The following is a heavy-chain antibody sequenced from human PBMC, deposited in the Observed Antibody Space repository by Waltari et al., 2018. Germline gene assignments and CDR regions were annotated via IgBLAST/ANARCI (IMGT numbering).Heavy chain of an antibody. CDR2: GHNNGGT. V-gene: IGHV4-59*12. J-gene: IGHJ4*02. D-gene: IGHD2-8*01. CDR1: GGSINSYF. Sequence: VQLQESGPGLVKTSETVYPTCGVSGGSINSYFWNWSRQPPGKGLEWIGYGHNNGGTKYNPSGRSRAAISGDRSSNQVALKLTSATTADTAVDYCAQGNAPNRCFDSWGQGALVIVSS. CDR3: AQGNAPNRCFDS.